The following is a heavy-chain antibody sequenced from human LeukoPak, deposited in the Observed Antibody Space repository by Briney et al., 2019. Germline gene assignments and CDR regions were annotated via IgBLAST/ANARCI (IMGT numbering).Heavy chain of an antibody. J-gene: IGHJ4*02. CDR1: GGSFSGYY. CDR2: INHSGST. V-gene: IGHV4-34*01. Sequence: ETLSLTCAVYGGSFSGYYWSWIRQPPGKGLEWIGEINHSGSTNYNPSLKSRVTISVDTSKNQFSLKLSSVTAADAAVYYCARDYYDSSGYYRHGVDYWGQGTLVTVSS. D-gene: IGHD3-22*01. CDR3: ARDYYDSSGYYRHGVDY.